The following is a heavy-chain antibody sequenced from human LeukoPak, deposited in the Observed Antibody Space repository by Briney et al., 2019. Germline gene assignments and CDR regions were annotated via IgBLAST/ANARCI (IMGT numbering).Heavy chain of an antibody. CDR3: ARLTGITTITFYYWFDP. CDR2: IIPIFGTA. CDR1: GGTFSSYA. Sequence: SVKVSCKASGGTFSSYAISWVRQAPGQGLEWMGGIIPIFGTANYAQKFQGRVTITTDESTSTASVELRSLRSDDTAVYYCARLTGITTITFYYWFDPWGQGTLVTVSS. D-gene: IGHD1-7*01. J-gene: IGHJ5*02. V-gene: IGHV1-69*05.